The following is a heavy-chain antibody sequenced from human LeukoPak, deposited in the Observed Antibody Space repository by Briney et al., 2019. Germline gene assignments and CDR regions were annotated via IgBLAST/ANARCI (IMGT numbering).Heavy chain of an antibody. CDR2: IIPICGTA. J-gene: IGHJ5*02. V-gene: IGHV1-69*13. Sequence: ASVKVSCKASGGTFSSYAISWVRQAPGQGLEWMGGIIPICGTANYAQKFQGRVTITADESTSTAYMELSSLRSEDTAVYYCAREPMVYASGWFDPWGQGTLVTVSS. CDR1: GGTFSSYA. CDR3: AREPMVYASGWFDP. D-gene: IGHD2-8*01.